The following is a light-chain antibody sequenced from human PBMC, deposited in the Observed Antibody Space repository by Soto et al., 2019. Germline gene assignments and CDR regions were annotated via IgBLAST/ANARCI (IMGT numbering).Light chain of an antibody. CDR2: WAS. CDR1: QSVLYSSSNKNY. Sequence: DIVMTQSPDSLAVSVRERATINCKSSQSVLYSSSNKNYLAWYQQKPGQPPKLLIYWASTRESGVPDRFSGSGSGTDFTLTISSLQAEDVAVHYCQQYHSTPFTFGQGTKLEIK. J-gene: IGKJ2*01. CDR3: QQYHSTPFT. V-gene: IGKV4-1*01.